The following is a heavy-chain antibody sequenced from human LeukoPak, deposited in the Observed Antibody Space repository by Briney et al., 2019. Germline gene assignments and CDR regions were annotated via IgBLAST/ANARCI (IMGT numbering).Heavy chain of an antibody. CDR2: IYYSGST. V-gene: IGHV4-59*08. D-gene: IGHD3-22*01. CDR3: ARRRAYSDSSGYYSLFDY. Sequence: SETLSLTCTVSGGSIRSYYWSWIRQPPGKGLEWIGYIYYSGSTNYNPSLKSRVTISVDTSKNQFSLKLSSVTAADTAVYYCARRRAYSDSSGYYSLFDYWGQGTLVTVSS. CDR1: GGSIRSYY. J-gene: IGHJ4*02.